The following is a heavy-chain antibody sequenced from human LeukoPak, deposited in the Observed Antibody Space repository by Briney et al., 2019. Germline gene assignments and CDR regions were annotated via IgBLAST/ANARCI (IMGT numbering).Heavy chain of an antibody. D-gene: IGHD6-13*01. CDR1: GFTFSNYW. CDR2: IKQDGSEK. Sequence: PGGSLRLSCAASGFTFSNYWMSWVRQAPGKGLEWVANIKQDGSEKYFVDSVKGRFTISRDNAENSLNLQLNSLRVEDTAVYYCARGSWHDYWGQGTPVTVSS. CDR3: ARGSWHDY. J-gene: IGHJ4*02. V-gene: IGHV3-7*04.